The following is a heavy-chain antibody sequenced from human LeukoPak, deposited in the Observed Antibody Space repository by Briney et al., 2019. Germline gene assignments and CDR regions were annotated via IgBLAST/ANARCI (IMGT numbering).Heavy chain of an antibody. CDR1: GFTFSSYG. CDR2: ISYDGSTK. J-gene: IGHJ4*02. D-gene: IGHD3-10*01. CDR3: AKYYALGTYAVDY. Sequence: GGSLRLSCAASGFTFSSYGMHWVRQAPGKGLEWVAVISYDGSTKYYADSVKGRFTISRDNAKNTLYLQMNSLKVEDTAVYYCAKYYALGTYAVDYWGQGTLVTVSS. V-gene: IGHV3-30*18.